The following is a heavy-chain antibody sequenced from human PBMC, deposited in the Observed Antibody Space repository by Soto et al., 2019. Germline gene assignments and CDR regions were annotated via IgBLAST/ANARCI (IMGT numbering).Heavy chain of an antibody. V-gene: IGHV3-33*01. CDR2: IWYDGSNK. J-gene: IGHJ6*02. D-gene: IGHD2-2*02. CDR1: GFTFSSYG. CDR3: ARELGYCSSTSCYKGYYGMDV. Sequence: QLQLVESGGGVVQPGRSLRRSCAASGFTFSSYGMHWVRQAPGKGLEWVAVIWYDGSNKYYADSVKGRFIISRDNSKNTLHLQMNSLRAEDTAVYYCARELGYCSSTSCYKGYYGMDVWGPGTTVTVS.